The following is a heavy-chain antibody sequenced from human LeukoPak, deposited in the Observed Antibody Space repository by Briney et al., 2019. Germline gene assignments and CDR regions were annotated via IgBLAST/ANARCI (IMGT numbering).Heavy chain of an antibody. J-gene: IGHJ5*02. CDR1: GFTFCSYG. CDR3: ATYYYGYWFDP. CDR2: ISFDGSNK. V-gene: IGHV3-30*03. Sequence: PGGSLRLSCAASGFTFCSYGMHWVRQAPGKGLEWVAVISFDGSNKNYADSVKGRFTISRDNSKNTLYLQMNSLRAEDTAVYYCATYYYGYWFDPWGQGTLVTVSS. D-gene: IGHD3-10*01.